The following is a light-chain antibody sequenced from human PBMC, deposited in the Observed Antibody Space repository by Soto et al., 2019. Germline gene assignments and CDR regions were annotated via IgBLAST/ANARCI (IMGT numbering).Light chain of an antibody. CDR2: TAS. J-gene: IGKJ4*01. V-gene: IGKV1-9*01. Sequence: PLTQSPSSLSASVGDRVAITCRASEGISPYLAWYQEKPGKVPKLLIDTASTLQNGVPSRFSGSGSGTDFTLTISSLQPEDFATYYCLQLKRYPLTFGGGTRVEIK. CDR1: EGISPY. CDR3: LQLKRYPLT.